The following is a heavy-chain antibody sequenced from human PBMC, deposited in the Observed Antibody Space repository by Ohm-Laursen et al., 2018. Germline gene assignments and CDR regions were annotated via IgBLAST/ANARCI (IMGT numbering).Heavy chain of an antibody. V-gene: IGHV3-23*01. D-gene: IGHD5-24*01. J-gene: IGHJ4*02. CDR1: GFTFSSYA. Sequence: SLRLSCAATGFTFSSYAMSWVRQAPGKGLEWVSAISGSGGSTYYADSVKGRFTISRDNSKNTLHLQMNSLRAEDTAVYYCAKGGERWRGEDYYFDFWGQGTLVTVSS. CDR2: ISGSGGST. CDR3: AKGGERWRGEDYYFDF.